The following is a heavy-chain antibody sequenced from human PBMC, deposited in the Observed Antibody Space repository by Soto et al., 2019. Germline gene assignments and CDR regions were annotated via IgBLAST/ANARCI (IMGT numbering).Heavy chain of an antibody. J-gene: IGHJ4*02. CDR2: ISWNSGSI. V-gene: IGHV3-9*01. Sequence: EVQLVESGGGLVQPGRSLRLSCAASGFTFDDYAMHWVRQAPGKGLEWVSGISWNSGSIGYADSVKGRFTISRDNAKNSLYLQMNSLRAEDTALYYCAKDMSLGGWDSSSWYYFDYWGQGTLVTVSS. D-gene: IGHD6-13*01. CDR1: GFTFDDYA. CDR3: AKDMSLGGWDSSSWYYFDY.